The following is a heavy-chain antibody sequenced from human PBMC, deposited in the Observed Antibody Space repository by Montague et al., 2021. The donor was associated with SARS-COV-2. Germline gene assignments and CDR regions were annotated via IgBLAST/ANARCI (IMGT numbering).Heavy chain of an antibody. CDR3: ARVPSETQNYDFWSGYFDNWCDP. V-gene: IGHV4-34*01. J-gene: IGHJ5*02. CDR2: INHSGST. CDR1: GASLSDYY. Sequence: SETLSLTCTVYGASLSDYYWTWICQPPGKGLERNGEINHSGSTXXVQXXXXRVTISVETYNNQFSLRLRSVTVADTDVYYCARVPSETQNYDFWSGYFDNWCDPWGQGTLVTVSS. D-gene: IGHD3-3*01.